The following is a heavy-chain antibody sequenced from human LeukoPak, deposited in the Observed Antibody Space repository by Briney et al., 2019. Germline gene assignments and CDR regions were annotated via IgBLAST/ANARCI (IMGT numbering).Heavy chain of an antibody. CDR2: FYHSGST. V-gene: IGHV4-38-2*02. CDR3: ASTYYDFPGGAFDI. Sequence: PSETLSLTCTVSGYSISTGYYWDWIRQPPGKGLEWIGTFYHSGSTYYNPSLKSRVTISVDTSKNQFSLRLSSVTAADTAVYYCASTYYDFPGGAFDIWGQGTMVTVSS. D-gene: IGHD3-3*01. J-gene: IGHJ3*02. CDR1: GYSISTGYY.